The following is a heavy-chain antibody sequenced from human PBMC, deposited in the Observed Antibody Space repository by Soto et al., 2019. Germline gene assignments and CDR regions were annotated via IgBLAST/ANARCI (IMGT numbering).Heavy chain of an antibody. J-gene: IGHJ4*02. Sequence: QVQLVQSGAEVKKPGASVKVSCKASGYTFTSYAMHWVRQAPGQRLEWMGWINAGNGNTKYSQKFQGRVTNTRDTSARTAYMELSRPEFEDAAVDYRATSPGGPDGPGDYWGQGTLVTVSS. CDR2: INAGNGNT. D-gene: IGHD2-15*01. CDR3: ATSPGGPDGPGDY. V-gene: IGHV1-3*01. CDR1: GYTFTSYA.